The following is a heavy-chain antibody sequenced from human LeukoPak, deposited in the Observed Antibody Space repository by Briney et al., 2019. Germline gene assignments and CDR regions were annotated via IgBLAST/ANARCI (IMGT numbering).Heavy chain of an antibody. V-gene: IGHV5-51*01. CDR1: GYSFTSYW. CDR3: ARVGDSSGYGDAFNI. Sequence: GESLKISCNGSGYSFTSYWIGWVRQMPGKGLEWMGSLYPGDSDTRYSPSFQGQVTISADKSISTAYLLWSSLKASDTAMYYCARVGDSSGYGDAFNIWGQGTMVTVSS. D-gene: IGHD3-22*01. CDR2: LYPGDSDT. J-gene: IGHJ3*02.